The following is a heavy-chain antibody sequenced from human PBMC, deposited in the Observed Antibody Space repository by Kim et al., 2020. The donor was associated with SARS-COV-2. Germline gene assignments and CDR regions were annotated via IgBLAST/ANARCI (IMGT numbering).Heavy chain of an antibody. CDR1: GYSFTSYW. CDR3: ARHELVATPPNYYGSGSYYTRPAYYYYYGMDV. Sequence: GESLKISCKGSGYSFTSYWIGWVRQMPGKGLEWMGIIYPGDSDTRYSPSFQGQVTISADKSISTAYLQWSSLKASDTAMYYCARHELVATPPNYYGSGSYYTRPAYYYYYGMDVWGQGTTVTVSS. J-gene: IGHJ6*02. CDR2: IYPGDSDT. V-gene: IGHV5-51*01. D-gene: IGHD3-10*01.